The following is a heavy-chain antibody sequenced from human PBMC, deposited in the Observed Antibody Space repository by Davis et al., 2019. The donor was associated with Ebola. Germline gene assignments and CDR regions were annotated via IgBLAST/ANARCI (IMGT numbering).Heavy chain of an antibody. CDR1: GFSFSGST. J-gene: IGHJ5*02. D-gene: IGHD4-23*01. V-gene: IGHV3-73*01. CDR3: TRLVGNSGVLRWFDP. Sequence: PGGSLRLSCAASGFSFSGSTMHWVRQASGKGLEWVGRIKSKANSYATAYAASVKGRFTISRDDSKNTAYLQMNSLKTEDTAVYYCTRLVGNSGVLRWFDPWGQGTLVTVSS. CDR2: IKSKANSYAT.